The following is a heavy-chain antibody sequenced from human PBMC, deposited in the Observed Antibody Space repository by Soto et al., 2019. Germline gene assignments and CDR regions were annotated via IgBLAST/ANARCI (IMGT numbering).Heavy chain of an antibody. V-gene: IGHV1-69*02. CDR3: ARAYTVTNPFDY. J-gene: IGHJ4*02. Sequence: QVQLVQSGAEVKKPGSSVKVSCKASGGTFSSYTISWVRQAPGQGLEWMGRIIPILGIANYAQKFQGRVTITADKSSSTAYMALSSLRSEDTAVYYCARAYTVTNPFDYWGQGTLVTVSS. D-gene: IGHD4-17*01. CDR2: IIPILGIA. CDR1: GGTFSSYT.